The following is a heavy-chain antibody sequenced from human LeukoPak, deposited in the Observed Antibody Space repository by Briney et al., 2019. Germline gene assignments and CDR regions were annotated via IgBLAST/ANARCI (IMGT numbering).Heavy chain of an antibody. CDR1: GFTFSSYG. Sequence: GGSLRLSCAASGFTFSSYGMSWVRQAPGKGLEWVSAISGGGGSTYYADSVKGRFTISRDNSKNTLYLQMNSLRAEDTAVYYCAKCSRGNILTGYQEYWGQGTLVTVSS. D-gene: IGHD3-9*01. CDR3: AKCSRGNILTGYQEY. CDR2: ISGGGGST. J-gene: IGHJ4*02. V-gene: IGHV3-23*01.